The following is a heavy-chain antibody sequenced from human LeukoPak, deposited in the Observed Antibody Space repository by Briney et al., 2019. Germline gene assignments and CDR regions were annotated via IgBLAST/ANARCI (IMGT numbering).Heavy chain of an antibody. CDR2: INPNSGGT. CDR1: GYTFTGYY. D-gene: IGHD1-26*01. V-gene: IGHV1-2*02. Sequence: VASVKVSCKASGYTFTGYYMHWVRQAPGQGLEWMGWINPNSGGTNYAQKFQGRVTMTRDTSISTAYMELSRLRSDDTAVYYCARAGGGSYNDAFDIWGQGTMVTVSS. CDR3: ARAGGGSYNDAFDI. J-gene: IGHJ3*02.